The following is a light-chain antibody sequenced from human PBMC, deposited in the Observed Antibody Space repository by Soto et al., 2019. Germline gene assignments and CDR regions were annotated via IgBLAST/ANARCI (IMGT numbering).Light chain of an antibody. CDR3: AAWYDSLNGPV. Sequence: QAVVTQPPSASGTPGQRVTISCSGSSSNIGSNTVNWYQQLPGTAPKLLIYSNNQRPSGVPDRCSGSKSGTSASLAISGLQSEDEADYYCAAWYDSLNGPVFGGGTKLTVL. J-gene: IGLJ3*02. CDR1: SSNIGSNT. CDR2: SNN. V-gene: IGLV1-44*01.